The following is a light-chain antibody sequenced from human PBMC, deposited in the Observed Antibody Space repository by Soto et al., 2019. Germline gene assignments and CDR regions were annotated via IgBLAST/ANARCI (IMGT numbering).Light chain of an antibody. J-gene: IGKJ5*01. CDR3: MQGLQVTPT. Sequence: DIVLTQSPLSLPVTPGEPASISCRSSQSLLLDNGNNHLDWYLQKPGLSPQLLMYLGSTRASGVLARISGSGSGTDVSLKISRVEAEDVALYYCMQGLQVTPTFGQGTRLEIK. CDR1: QSLLLDNGNNH. CDR2: LGS. V-gene: IGKV2-28*01.